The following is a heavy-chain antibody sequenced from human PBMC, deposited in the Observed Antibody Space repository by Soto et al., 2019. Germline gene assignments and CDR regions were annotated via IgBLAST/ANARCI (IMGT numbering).Heavy chain of an antibody. J-gene: IGHJ4*02. V-gene: IGHV4-59*01. CDR1: GGSMRNYF. CDR3: GAVEASSINLAPYYLDF. CDR2: IHYSGTT. D-gene: IGHD6-13*01. Sequence: PSETLSLTCTVSGGSMRNYFWTWIRQPPGKGLEWIGYIHYSGTTSFFPSYNPSLRSRVTISEDKSKNQFSLKLLSVTTADMAVYFCGAVEASSINLAPYYLDFGVQGTLVTVSS.